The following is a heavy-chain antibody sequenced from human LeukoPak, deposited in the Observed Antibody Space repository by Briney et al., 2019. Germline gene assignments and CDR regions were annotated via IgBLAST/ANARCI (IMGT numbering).Heavy chain of an antibody. CDR2: ISSSSGYI. J-gene: IGHJ3*02. D-gene: IGHD3-10*01. V-gene: IGHV3-21*01. Sequence: PGGSLRLSCAASGFTFSSFGMTWVRQAPGKGLEWVSSISSSSGYIYYADSVKGRFTISRDNAKNSLYLQMNSLRAEDTAVYYCARAIYGSGSYYDAFDIWGQGTMVTVFS. CDR1: GFTFSSFG. CDR3: ARAIYGSGSYYDAFDI.